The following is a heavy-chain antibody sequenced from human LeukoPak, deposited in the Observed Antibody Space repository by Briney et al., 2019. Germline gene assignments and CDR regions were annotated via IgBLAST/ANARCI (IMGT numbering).Heavy chain of an antibody. V-gene: IGHV3-30-3*01. CDR3: ARGKASSAVPVVTHIDAFDI. J-gene: IGHJ3*02. CDR1: GFTFRSYA. D-gene: IGHD2-21*02. CDR2: ISEDGSGK. Sequence: GGSLRLSCAASGFTFRSYAMHWVRQAPGKGLEWVAVISEDGSGKHYADSVKGRFTISRDNSKNTLYLQVDTLRGDDTAFYYCARGKASSAVPVVTHIDAFDIWGQGTTVTVSS.